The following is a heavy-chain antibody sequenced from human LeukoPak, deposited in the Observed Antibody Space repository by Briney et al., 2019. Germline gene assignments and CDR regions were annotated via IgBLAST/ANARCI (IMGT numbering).Heavy chain of an antibody. CDR2: IYSGGST. D-gene: IGHD3-3*01. Sequence: GGSLRLSCAASGFTVSSNYMSWVRQAPGKGLEWVSVIYSGGSTYYADSVKGRFTISRDNSKNTLYLQMNSLRAEDTAVYYCARGEWLLSGFDYWGQGTLVTVSS. CDR3: ARGEWLLSGFDY. J-gene: IGHJ4*02. CDR1: GFTVSSNY. V-gene: IGHV3-66*01.